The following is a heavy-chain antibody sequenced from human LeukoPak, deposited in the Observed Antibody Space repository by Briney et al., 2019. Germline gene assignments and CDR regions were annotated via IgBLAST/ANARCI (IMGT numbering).Heavy chain of an antibody. CDR2: INPNSGGT. CDR1: GYTFTGYY. D-gene: IGHD4-23*01. V-gene: IGHV1-2*02. Sequence: ASVKVSCKASGYTFTGYYMHWVRQAPGQGVEWMGWINPNSGGTNYAQKFQGRVTMTRDTSISTAYMELSRLRSDDTAVYYCARGEVEYGGNSDYWGQGTLVTVSS. CDR3: ARGEVEYGGNSDY. J-gene: IGHJ4*02.